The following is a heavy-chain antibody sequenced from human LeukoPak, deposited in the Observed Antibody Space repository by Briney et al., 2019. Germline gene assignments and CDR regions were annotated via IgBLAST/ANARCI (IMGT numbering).Heavy chain of an antibody. Sequence: GSSVKVSCKASGGTFSSYAISWVRQAPGQGLEWMGRIIPIFGTANYAQKFQGRVTITTDESTSTAYMELSSLRSEDTAVYYCAREPKRWLQLGYFDYWGQGTLSPSPQ. V-gene: IGHV1-69*05. D-gene: IGHD5-24*01. CDR1: GGTFSSYA. CDR3: AREPKRWLQLGYFDY. CDR2: IIPIFGTA. J-gene: IGHJ4*02.